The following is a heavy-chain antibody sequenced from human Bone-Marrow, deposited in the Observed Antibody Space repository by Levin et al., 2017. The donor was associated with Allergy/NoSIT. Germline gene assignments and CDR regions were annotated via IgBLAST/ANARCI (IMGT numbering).Heavy chain of an antibody. V-gene: IGHV3-30-3*01. Sequence: HPGGSLRLSCTASGFSVSDYMMHWVRQAPGKGLEWVAVTSDDGGNGYYADSVKGRFTISRDHSNNTLYLQMNSLRPEDTAVYYCARDLPPYSGSYHFEYWGQGTLVTVSS. CDR1: GFSVSDYM. CDR3: ARDLPPYSGSYHFEY. J-gene: IGHJ4*02. D-gene: IGHD1-26*01. CDR2: TSDDGGNG.